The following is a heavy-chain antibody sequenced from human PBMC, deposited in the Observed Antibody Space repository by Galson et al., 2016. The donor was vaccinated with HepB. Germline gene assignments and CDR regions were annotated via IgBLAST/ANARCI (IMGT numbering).Heavy chain of an antibody. CDR3: ERAEDCFGDCPQKYYLDS. V-gene: IGHV3-21*04. CDR1: GFTFSTYS. D-gene: IGHD2-21*02. CDR2: TDSTSRYI. J-gene: IGHJ4*02. Sequence: SLRLSCAASGFTFSTYSMNWVRLAPGKGLEWVSSTDSTSRYIYYADSVRGRFTISRDNAQKSLYLHVSSLRAEDTAVYYCERAEDCFGDCPQKYYLDSWGRGTLVTVSS.